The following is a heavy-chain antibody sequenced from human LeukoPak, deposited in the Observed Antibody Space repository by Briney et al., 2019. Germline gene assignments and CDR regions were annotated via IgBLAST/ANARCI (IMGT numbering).Heavy chain of an antibody. D-gene: IGHD6-13*01. Sequence: SVRVSCKASGFTFTSSAVQWVRQVRGQRLEWIGWIVVGSGNTNYAQRFQERVTITRDMSTSTASMELSSLRSEDTAVNYCAVTIAAAADAFDIWGQGTMVTVSS. CDR3: AVTIAAAADAFDI. CDR1: GFTFTSSA. V-gene: IGHV1-58*01. J-gene: IGHJ3*02. CDR2: IVVGSGNT.